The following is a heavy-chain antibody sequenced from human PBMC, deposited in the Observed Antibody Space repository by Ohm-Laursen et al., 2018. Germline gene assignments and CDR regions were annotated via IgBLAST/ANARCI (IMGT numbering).Heavy chain of an antibody. D-gene: IGHD6-19*01. CDR3: ARELAGNGDFDF. CDR1: GFTLSTCH. CDR2: IWFDGSEK. V-gene: IGHV3-33*01. J-gene: IGHJ4*02. Sequence: SLRLSCAAPGFTLSTCHMHWVRQAPGKGLEWVAVIWFDGSEKSYADFVEGRFTISRDNSKNTLYLQMNSLRAEDTAVYYCARELAGNGDFDFWGQGTLVTVSS.